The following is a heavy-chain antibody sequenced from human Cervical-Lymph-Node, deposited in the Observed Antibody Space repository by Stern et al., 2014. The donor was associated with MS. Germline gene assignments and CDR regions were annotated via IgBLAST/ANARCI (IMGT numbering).Heavy chain of an antibody. V-gene: IGHV3-30*04. J-gene: IGHJ4*02. CDR2: ISYDGTKK. Sequence: VQLVESGGGVVQPGRSLRLSCAASRFTFSSYAIHWVRQAPGKGLEWVALISYDGTKKSCREAGKGRFSIPREKSKNTVYLQKNRLRKDDPAIYHFARKAPSRVFFDYWGQGTRPTVSS. CDR3: ARKAPSRVFFDY. CDR1: RFTFSSYA.